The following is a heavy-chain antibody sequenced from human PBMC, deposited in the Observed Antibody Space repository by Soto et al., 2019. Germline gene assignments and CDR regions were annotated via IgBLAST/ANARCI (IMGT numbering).Heavy chain of an antibody. Sequence: PGESLRLSCKGSGYSFTSYWIGWVRQMPGKGLEWMGIIYPGDSDTRYSPSFQGQVTISADKSISTPYLQWSSLKASDTAMYYCASHHSSGWHHYDAFDIWGQGTMVTVSS. V-gene: IGHV5-51*01. CDR2: IYPGDSDT. J-gene: IGHJ3*02. CDR3: ASHHSSGWHHYDAFDI. D-gene: IGHD6-19*01. CDR1: GYSFTSYW.